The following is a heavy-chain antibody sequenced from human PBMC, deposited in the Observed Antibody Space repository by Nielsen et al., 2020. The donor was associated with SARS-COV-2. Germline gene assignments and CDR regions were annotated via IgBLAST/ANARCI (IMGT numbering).Heavy chain of an antibody. CDR3: AKLYDILTQNAFDI. D-gene: IGHD3-9*01. J-gene: IGHJ3*02. Sequence: GGSLRLSCAASGFTFGDYAMHWVRQAPGKGLEWVSGISWNSGSIGYADSVKGRFTISRDNAKNSLYLQMNSLRAEDTALYYCAKLYDILTQNAFDIWGQGTMVTVSS. CDR2: ISWNSGSI. V-gene: IGHV3-9*01. CDR1: GFTFGDYA.